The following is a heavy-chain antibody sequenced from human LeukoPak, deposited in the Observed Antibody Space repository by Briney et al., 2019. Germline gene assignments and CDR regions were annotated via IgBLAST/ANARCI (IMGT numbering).Heavy chain of an antibody. J-gene: IGHJ4*02. D-gene: IGHD3-22*01. CDR1: GFSFTTYW. CDR2: INEDGRHK. Sequence: GGSLRLSCTASGFSFTTYWMAWVRQAPGKGLEWVSNINEDGRHKNYLDSMKGRFTISRDNTKNSVYLQMNSLRAEDTAVYYCARDPPHRFTMIEKDSWGQGILVTVSS. V-gene: IGHV3-7*01. CDR3: ARDPPHRFTMIEKDS.